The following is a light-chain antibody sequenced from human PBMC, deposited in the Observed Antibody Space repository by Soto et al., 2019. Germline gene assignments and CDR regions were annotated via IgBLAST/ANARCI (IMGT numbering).Light chain of an antibody. J-gene: IGKJ1*01. V-gene: IGKV3-15*01. CDR1: QSVSSN. Sequence: EIVMTQSPATLSVSPGERATLSCRASQSVSSNLAWYQQKPGQAPRLLIYGASTRATGIPARFSGSGSGTEFTITISSLQSEDFAVYYCHQYNNWPRTFGQGTKVDIK. CDR2: GAS. CDR3: HQYNNWPRT.